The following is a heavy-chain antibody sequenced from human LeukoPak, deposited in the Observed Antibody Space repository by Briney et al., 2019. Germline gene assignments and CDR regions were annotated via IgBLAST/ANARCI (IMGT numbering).Heavy chain of an antibody. Sequence: SETLSLTCAVYGGSFSGYYWSWIRQPPGKGLEWIGEINHSGSINYNPSLKSRVTISVDTSKNQFSLKLSSVTAADTAVYYCARARSFDYWGQGTLVTVSS. V-gene: IGHV4-34*01. CDR3: ARARSFDY. CDR2: INHSGSI. CDR1: GGSFSGYY. J-gene: IGHJ4*02.